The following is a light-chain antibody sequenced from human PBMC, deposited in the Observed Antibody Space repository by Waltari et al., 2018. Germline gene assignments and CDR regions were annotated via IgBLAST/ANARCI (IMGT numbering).Light chain of an antibody. CDR3: QQYGSSPLYT. V-gene: IGKV3-20*01. CDR1: QNISSTY. CDR2: GTS. Sequence: EIVLTQSPGTLSLSPGERATLSCRASQNISSTYLAWYQQKTGQAPRLLIYGTSSRATGIPNRFSGGGSGTDFTLTISRLEPEDFAVYYCQQYGSSPLYTFGQGTKVEI. J-gene: IGKJ2*01.